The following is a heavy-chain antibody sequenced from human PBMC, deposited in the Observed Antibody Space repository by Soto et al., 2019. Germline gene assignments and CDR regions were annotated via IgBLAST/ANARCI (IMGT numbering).Heavy chain of an antibody. D-gene: IGHD3-10*01. CDR1: GGTFSSYA. V-gene: IGHV1-69*06. Sequence: GASVKVSCKASGGTFSSYAISWVRQAPGQGLEWMGGIIPIFGTANYAQKFQGRVTITADKSTSTAYMELSSLRSEDTAVYYCARSTYYYGSGSYYKMTWYYYYGMDVWGQGTTVTVSS. CDR2: IIPIFGTA. CDR3: ARSTYYYGSGSYYKMTWYYYYGMDV. J-gene: IGHJ6*02.